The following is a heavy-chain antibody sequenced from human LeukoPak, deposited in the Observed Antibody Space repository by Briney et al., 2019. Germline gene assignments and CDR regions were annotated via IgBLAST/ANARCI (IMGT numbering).Heavy chain of an antibody. CDR1: GFSVSGNY. D-gene: IGHD3/OR15-3a*01. CDR3: AKFWTGRPTGNAFDI. V-gene: IGHV3-53*05. J-gene: IGHJ3*02. Sequence: GGSLSLSCAASGFSVSGNYMSWVRQAPGKGLEWVSVIYSGGSTYYADSVKGRFTISRDNSKNTLYLQMNSLRAEDTDVYYCAKFWTGRPTGNAFDIWGQGTMVTVSS. CDR2: IYSGGST.